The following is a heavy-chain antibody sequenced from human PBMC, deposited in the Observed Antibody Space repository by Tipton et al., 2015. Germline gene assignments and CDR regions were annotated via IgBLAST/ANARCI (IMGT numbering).Heavy chain of an antibody. CDR1: GGSVGSYNYY. CDR3: ARRFSHSSSWTFDY. V-gene: IGHV4-39*01. D-gene: IGHD6-13*01. Sequence: TLSLTCTVSGGSVGSYNYYWSWIRQPPGKGLEWIGSTYHSGDSYYNPSLKSRVTISVDTSKNQFSLQLSSVTAADTAVYYCARRFSHSSSWTFDYWGQGTLVTVSS. CDR2: TYHSGDS. J-gene: IGHJ4*02.